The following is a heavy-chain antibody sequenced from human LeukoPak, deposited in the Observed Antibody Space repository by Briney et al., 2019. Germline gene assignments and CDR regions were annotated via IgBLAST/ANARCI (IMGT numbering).Heavy chain of an antibody. CDR2: ISGSGDST. J-gene: IGHJ4*02. Sequence: GGSLRLSCAASGFAFSSYWMSWVRRAPGKGLEWVSGISGSGDSTYYADSVKGRFTISRDNSKNTLHLQMNSLRAEDTAVYYCAKDQTPYYWGQGTLVTVSS. CDR1: GFAFSSYW. V-gene: IGHV3-23*01. CDR3: AKDQTPYY.